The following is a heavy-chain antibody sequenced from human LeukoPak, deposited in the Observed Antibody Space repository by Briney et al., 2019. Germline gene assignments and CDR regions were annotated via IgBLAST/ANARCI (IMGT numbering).Heavy chain of an antibody. CDR2: MWYDGVNA. CDR3: AKGGGFRGIQFFDS. CDR1: GFIFSSFG. V-gene: IGHV3-33*06. D-gene: IGHD5-18*01. J-gene: IGHJ4*02. Sequence: GRSLRLSCAASGFIFSSFGMHWVRQAPGKGLEWVAVMWYDGVNAYYADSVRGRFTISRDNSKHTLDLQMNSLRAEDTAVYYCAKGGGFRGIQFFDSWGQGILVTVSS.